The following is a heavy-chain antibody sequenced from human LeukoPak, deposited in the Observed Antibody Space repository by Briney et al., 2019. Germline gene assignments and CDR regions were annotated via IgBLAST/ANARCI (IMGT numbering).Heavy chain of an antibody. CDR2: ISVSGNT. V-gene: IGHV3-23*01. J-gene: IGHJ3*02. D-gene: IGHD6-6*01. CDR1: GFTLSSYA. CDR3: AKDLREYTSSPRNAFHI. Sequence: GGSLRLSCAASGFTLSSYAMSWVRQGPGKGLEWVSAISVSGNTYHADSVKGRFTISRDSYKNTLYLQMNSLRAEDAAVYYCAKDLREYTSSPRNAFHIWGQGTMVTVSS.